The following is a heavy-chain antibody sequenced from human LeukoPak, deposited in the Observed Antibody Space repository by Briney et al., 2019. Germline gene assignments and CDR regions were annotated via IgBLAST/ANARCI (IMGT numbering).Heavy chain of an antibody. D-gene: IGHD4-11*01. V-gene: IGHV3-74*01. CDR2: ISSDGSTT. CDR3: ARRDYFDP. Sequence: PGGSLRLSCAASGFSFSGYWMHWIRQAPGKGLVWVSRISSDGSTTSYADSVKGRYTISRDNAKNTLYLQMNSLRAEDTAVYDCARRDYFDPWGQGTLVTVSS. J-gene: IGHJ5*02. CDR1: GFSFSGYW.